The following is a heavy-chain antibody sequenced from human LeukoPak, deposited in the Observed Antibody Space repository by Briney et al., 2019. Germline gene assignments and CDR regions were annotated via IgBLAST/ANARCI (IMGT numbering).Heavy chain of an antibody. J-gene: IGHJ6*03. Sequence: ASVKVSCKASGYTFTSYYMHWVRQAPGQGLEWMGIINPSGGSTSYAQKFQGRVTMTRDTSTSTVYMELSSLRSEDTAVYYCARDPKGIFGVVIGGYEPYYYYMDVWGKGTTVTVSS. D-gene: IGHD3-3*01. CDR3: ARDPKGIFGVVIGGYEPYYYYMDV. CDR2: INPSGGST. V-gene: IGHV1-46*01. CDR1: GYTFTSYY.